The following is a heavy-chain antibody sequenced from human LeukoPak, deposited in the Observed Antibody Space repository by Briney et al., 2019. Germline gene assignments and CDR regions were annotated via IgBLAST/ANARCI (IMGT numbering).Heavy chain of an antibody. Sequence: GGSLRLSCAASGFTFSSYSMNWVRQAPGKGLEWVSSISSSSSYIYYADSVKGRFTISRDNAKNSLYLQMNSLRAEDTAVYYCASLAVASGAEQDYWGQGTLVTVSS. J-gene: IGHJ4*02. CDR1: GFTFSSYS. D-gene: IGHD6-19*01. CDR2: ISSSSSYI. V-gene: IGHV3-21*01. CDR3: ASLAVASGAEQDY.